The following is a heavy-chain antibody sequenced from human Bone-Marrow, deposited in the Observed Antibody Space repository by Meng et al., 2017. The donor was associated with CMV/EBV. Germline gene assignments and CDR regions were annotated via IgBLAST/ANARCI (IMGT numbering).Heavy chain of an antibody. CDR2: ISWDGGST. CDR1: GFTFDDYA. Sequence: GESLKISCAASGFTFDDYAMHWVRQAPGKGLEWVSLISWDGGSTYYADSVKGRFTISRDNAKNSLYLQMNSLRAEDTAVYYCAREGCSSTSCQTLLDYWGQGTLVTVSS. J-gene: IGHJ4*02. D-gene: IGHD2-2*01. V-gene: IGHV3-43D*03. CDR3: AREGCSSTSCQTLLDY.